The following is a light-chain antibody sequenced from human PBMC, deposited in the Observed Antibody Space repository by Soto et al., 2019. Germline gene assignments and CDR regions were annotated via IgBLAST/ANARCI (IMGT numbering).Light chain of an antibody. CDR3: MQGTHWPKT. CDR1: QRLVHGDGNTY. J-gene: IGKJ5*01. CDR2: KVS. V-gene: IGKV2-30*02. Sequence: THSPLSLPVTLCHPSSISFICIQRLVHGDGNTYLSWFQQRPGQSPRRLIYKVSNRDSGVPDRFSGSGSGTDFALKISRVEAEDVGIYYCMQGTHWPKTFGQVTRLEIK.